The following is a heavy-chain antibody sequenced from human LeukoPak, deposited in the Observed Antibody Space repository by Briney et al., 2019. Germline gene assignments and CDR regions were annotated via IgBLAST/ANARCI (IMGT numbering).Heavy chain of an antibody. CDR1: GGSISTRHYY. J-gene: IGHJ4*02. CDR3: ASLYFYGSGSFPNY. V-gene: IGHV4-39*01. CDR2: IHDSGST. D-gene: IGHD3-10*01. Sequence: PSETLSLTCAVSGGSISTRHYYWGWIRQPPGKGLEWIGTIHDSGSTYYSPSLKSQVTISVDTSNNQFSLKLSSVTAGDTAVYYCASLYFYGSGSFPNYWGQGILVTVST.